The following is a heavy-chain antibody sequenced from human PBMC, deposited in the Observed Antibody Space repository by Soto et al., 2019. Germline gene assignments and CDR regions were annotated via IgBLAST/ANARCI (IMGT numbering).Heavy chain of an antibody. J-gene: IGHJ4*02. Sequence: GGSLRLSCAASGFTFSAVYMSWIRQAPNKGLEYISYISSSGTSANYADSVKGRFTISRDNAKNSLYLQMKSLRAEDTAVYYCAGDPGAVTDLYFDDWGQGALVTMS. D-gene: IGHD6-19*01. CDR1: GFTFSAVY. CDR2: ISSSGTSA. CDR3: AGDPGAVTDLYFDD. V-gene: IGHV3-11*05.